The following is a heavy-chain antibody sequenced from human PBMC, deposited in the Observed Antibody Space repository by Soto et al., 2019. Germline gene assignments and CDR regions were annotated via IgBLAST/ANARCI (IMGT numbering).Heavy chain of an antibody. D-gene: IGHD6-19*01. J-gene: IGHJ3*02. V-gene: IGHV3-23*01. CDR1: GFTFSSYA. CDR2: ISGSGGST. Sequence: EVQLLESGGGLVQPWGSLTLSCAASGFTFSSYAMSWVRQAPAQGLQWVSGISGSGGSTYYADSVKGRFTISRDSSKNTLYLQMDSLRVEDTAVYYCAKKTDSSSPWGALDIWGQGTMVSV. CDR3: AKKTDSSSPWGALDI.